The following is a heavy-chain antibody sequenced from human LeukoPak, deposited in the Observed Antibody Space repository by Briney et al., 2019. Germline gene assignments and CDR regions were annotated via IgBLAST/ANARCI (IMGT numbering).Heavy chain of an antibody. CDR3: ASDVVDSSGWCYPWYDR. Sequence: GGSLRLSCGASGFTDSSYYMMCLRQAPGKGLEWVSVIYTSGSTHYADSVKGRFTISRDNSKNTLFLQMNSLRVEDTAVYYCASDVVDSSGWCYPWYDREGQGTLVTVSS. CDR1: GFTDSSYY. J-gene: IGHJ5*02. CDR2: IYTSGST. V-gene: IGHV3-53*01. D-gene: IGHD6-13*01.